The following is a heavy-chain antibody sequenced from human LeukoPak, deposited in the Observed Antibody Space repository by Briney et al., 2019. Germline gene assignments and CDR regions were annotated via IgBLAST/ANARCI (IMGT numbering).Heavy chain of an antibody. V-gene: IGHV6-1*01. CDR2: TYYRSKWYN. CDR1: GDSVSSNSAA. Sequence: SQTLSLTCAISGDSVSSNSAAWNWIRQSPSRGLEWLGRTYYRSKWYNDYAVSVKSRITINPDTSKNQFSLQLNSVTPEDTAVYYCAREGWGETGNSYYYYMDVWGKGTTVTVSS. CDR3: AREGWGETGNSYYYYMDV. J-gene: IGHJ6*03. D-gene: IGHD7-27*01.